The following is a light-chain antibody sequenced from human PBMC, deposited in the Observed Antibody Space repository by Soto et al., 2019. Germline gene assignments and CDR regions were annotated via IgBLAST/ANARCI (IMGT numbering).Light chain of an antibody. CDR1: QSVSSSY. V-gene: IGKV3-20*01. J-gene: IGKJ5*01. CDR3: QQYKSWPIT. CDR2: GAS. Sequence: EIVLTQSPGTLSLSPGERATLSCRASQSVSSSYLAWYQQKPGQAPRLLIYGASSRATGVPPRFTGSGSGTEFTLTISGLQSEDFAVYYCQQYKSWPITFGQGTRLENK.